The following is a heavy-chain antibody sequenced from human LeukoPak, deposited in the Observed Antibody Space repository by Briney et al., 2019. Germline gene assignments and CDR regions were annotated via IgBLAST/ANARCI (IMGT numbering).Heavy chain of an antibody. Sequence: PSETLSLTCAVYGGSFSGYYWSWVRQAPGKGLEWVGRIKSKPDGGTTDYAAPVKGRFTISRDDSKNTLYLQMNSLKTEDTAVYYCTTINPAGHFDYWGQGTLVTVSS. V-gene: IGHV3-15*01. CDR1: GGSFSGYY. D-gene: IGHD6-13*01. CDR2: IKSKPDGGTT. CDR3: TTINPAGHFDY. J-gene: IGHJ4*02.